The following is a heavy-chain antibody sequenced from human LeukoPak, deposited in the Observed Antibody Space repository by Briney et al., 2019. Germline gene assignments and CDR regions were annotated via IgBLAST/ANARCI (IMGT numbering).Heavy chain of an antibody. J-gene: IGHJ6*02. CDR2: INSDGMST. Sequence: PGGSLRLSCAASGFTFSSYWTHWVRHAPGKRLVWVSRINSDGMSTSYADSVKGGFTISRDNAKNTLYMQKKSLIAEDTAEYCCARGGGNYDFWNCYYPYYYYGMDVWGQGTTVTVSS. V-gene: IGHV3-74*01. D-gene: IGHD3-3*01. CDR3: ARGGGNYDFWNCYYPYYYYGMDV. CDR1: GFTFSSYW.